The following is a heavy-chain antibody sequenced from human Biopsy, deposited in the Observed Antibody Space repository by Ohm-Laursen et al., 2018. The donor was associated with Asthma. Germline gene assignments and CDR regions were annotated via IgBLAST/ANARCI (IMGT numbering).Heavy chain of an antibody. CDR3: ASPSSSREILYYYYNMDI. CDR1: GGTFGNYA. D-gene: IGHD6-13*01. J-gene: IGHJ6*02. V-gene: IGHV1-69*06. Sequence: SVKVSCKASGGTFGNYAISWVRQAPGLGLEWMGGISPVFGSTNIAQKFQGRVTISADIFTKTAYLEVSSLKSDDAAVYYCASPSSSREILYYYYNMDIWGQGTTVTV. CDR2: ISPVFGST.